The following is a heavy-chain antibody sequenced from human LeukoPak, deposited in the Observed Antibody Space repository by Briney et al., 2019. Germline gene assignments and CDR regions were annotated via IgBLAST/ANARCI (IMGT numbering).Heavy chain of an antibody. J-gene: IGHJ4*02. CDR1: GDSVSSNSAA. D-gene: IGHD1-1*01. Sequence: SQTLSHTCAISGDSVSSNSAAWNWIRQSPSRGLEWLGRTYYRSKWYTYYAVSVKSRISINRDTSKNQISLQLNSVTPEDTAVYYCARPTGPIDYWGQGTLVTVSS. CDR3: ARPTGPIDY. V-gene: IGHV6-1*01. CDR2: TYYRSKWYT.